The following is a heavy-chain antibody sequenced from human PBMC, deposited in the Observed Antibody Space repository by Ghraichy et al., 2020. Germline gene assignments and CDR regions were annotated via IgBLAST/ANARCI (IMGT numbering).Heavy chain of an antibody. Sequence: SETLSLTCTVSGGSVSSGSYYWSWIRQPPGKGLEWIGYIYYSGSTNYNPSLKSRVTISVDTSKNQFSLKLSSVTAADTAVYYCARVHIVVVPAAHYYYYYGMDVWGQGTTVTVSS. J-gene: IGHJ6*02. CDR1: GGSVSSGSYY. CDR3: ARVHIVVVPAAHYYYYYGMDV. D-gene: IGHD2-2*01. V-gene: IGHV4-61*01. CDR2: IYYSGST.